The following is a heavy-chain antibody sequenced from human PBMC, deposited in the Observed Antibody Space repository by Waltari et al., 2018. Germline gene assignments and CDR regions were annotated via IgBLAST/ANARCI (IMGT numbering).Heavy chain of an antibody. V-gene: IGHV4-34*01. CDR1: GGSFSGYY. Sequence: QVQLQQWGAGLLKPSETLSLTCAVYGGSFSGYYWSWIRQPPGKGLEWIGELNQIGSTNDNPSLKSRVTISVDTSKNQFSLKLSSVTAADTAVYYCARGFYGDIDYWGQGTLVTVSS. CDR3: ARGFYGDIDY. D-gene: IGHD4-17*01. J-gene: IGHJ4*02. CDR2: LNQIGST.